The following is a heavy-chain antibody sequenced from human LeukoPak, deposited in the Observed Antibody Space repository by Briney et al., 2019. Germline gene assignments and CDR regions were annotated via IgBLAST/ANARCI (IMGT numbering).Heavy chain of an antibody. CDR2: ISDDGTHK. D-gene: IGHD2/OR15-2a*01. Sequence: GGSLRLSCAASEFTFITYAMHWVRQAPGKGLEWVALISDDGTHKYYADSVKGRFTISRDNSKNTLYLQMNSLRAEDTAVYYCAGGGTRISLDYWGQGTLVTVSS. V-gene: IGHV3-30*04. CDR1: EFTFITYA. CDR3: AGGGTRISLDY. J-gene: IGHJ4*02.